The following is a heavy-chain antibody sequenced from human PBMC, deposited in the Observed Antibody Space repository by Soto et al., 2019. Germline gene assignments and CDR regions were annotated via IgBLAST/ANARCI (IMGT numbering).Heavy chain of an antibody. Sequence: QMQLVQSGPEVKKPGTSVKVSCKASGFTFTSSAVQWVRQARGQRLEWIGWIVVGSGNTNYAQKFQERVTITRDMSTSTAYMELSSLRSEDTAVYYCAAGEGLYSRSWSPSDYYYGMDVWGQGTTVTVSS. J-gene: IGHJ6*02. CDR2: IVVGSGNT. CDR1: GFTFTSSA. CDR3: AAGEGLYSRSWSPSDYYYGMDV. V-gene: IGHV1-58*01. D-gene: IGHD6-13*01.